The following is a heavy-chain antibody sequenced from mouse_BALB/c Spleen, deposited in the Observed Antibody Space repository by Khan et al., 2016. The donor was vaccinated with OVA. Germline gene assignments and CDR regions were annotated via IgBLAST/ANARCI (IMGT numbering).Heavy chain of an antibody. CDR2: IWAGGST. V-gene: IGHV2-9*02. D-gene: IGHD1-1*01. CDR3: ARDTTVESYWYFDV. CDR1: GFSLTSYG. Sequence: QVQLKQSGPGLVAPSQSLSITCTVSGFSLTSYGVHWFRQPPGKGLEWLGVIWAGGSTNYNSALLSRLSISKDNSKSQVFLKMNSLQTDDTAMYYCARDTTVESYWYFDVWGAGTTVTVSS. J-gene: IGHJ1*01.